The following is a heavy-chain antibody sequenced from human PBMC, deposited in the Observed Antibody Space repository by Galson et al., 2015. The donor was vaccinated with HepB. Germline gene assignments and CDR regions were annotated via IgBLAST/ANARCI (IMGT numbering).Heavy chain of an antibody. CDR1: GGSIIAYS. CDR2: IYDSGST. J-gene: IGHJ5*02. V-gene: IGHV4-59*01. D-gene: IGHD1-26*01. CDR3: ARDYRNNWFDP. Sequence: ETLSLTCTVSGGSIIAYSWSWIRQPPGKGLEWIGYIYDSGSTNYNPSLKSRVTISIGTSKTQFSLKLSSVTAADTAVYYCARDYRNNWFDPWGQGTLVTVSS.